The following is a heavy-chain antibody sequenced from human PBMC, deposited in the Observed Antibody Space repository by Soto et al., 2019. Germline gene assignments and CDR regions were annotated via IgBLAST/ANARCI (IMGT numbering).Heavy chain of an antibody. D-gene: IGHD3-9*01. J-gene: IGHJ4*02. V-gene: IGHV1-2*04. CDR1: GYTFTGYY. CDR3: ARSNVLRYLDWFLDQYYFEY. CDR2: INPNSGGT. Sequence: ASVKVSCKASGYTFTGYYMHWVRQAPGQGLEWMGWINPNSGGTNYAQKFQGWVTMTRDTSISTAYMELSRLRSDDTAVYYCARSNVLRYLDWFLDQYYFEYWGQGTLVTVSS.